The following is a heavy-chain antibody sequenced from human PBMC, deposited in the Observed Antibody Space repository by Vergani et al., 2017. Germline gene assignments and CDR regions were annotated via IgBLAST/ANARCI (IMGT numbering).Heavy chain of an antibody. CDR2: IRYDGSNT. Sequence: QVQLVESGGGVVQPGGSLRLSCGASGFTFSNYGMHWVRQAPGKGLEWVTFIRYDGSNTYYADSVKGRFTISRDNSKNTLFLQLKTLRAEDTGVYYCAKDYNIMGALHYWGQGTLVGVSS. CDR3: AKDYNIMGALHY. D-gene: IGHD5-12*01. V-gene: IGHV3-30*02. J-gene: IGHJ4*02. CDR1: GFTFSNYG.